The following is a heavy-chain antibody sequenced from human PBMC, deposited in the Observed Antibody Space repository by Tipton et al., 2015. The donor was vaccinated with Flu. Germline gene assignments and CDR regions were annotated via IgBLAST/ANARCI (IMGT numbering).Heavy chain of an antibody. CDR1: GGSISSGSYY. CDR2: IYTSGST. Sequence: LRLSCTVSGGSISSGSYYWSWIRQPAGKGLEWIGRIYTSGSTNYNPSLKSRVTISVDTSKNQFSLKLSSVTAADTAVYYCARLKGYSSGWYGAWFDPWGQGTLVTVSS. V-gene: IGHV4-61*02. CDR3: ARLKGYSSGWYGAWFDP. D-gene: IGHD6-19*01. J-gene: IGHJ5*02.